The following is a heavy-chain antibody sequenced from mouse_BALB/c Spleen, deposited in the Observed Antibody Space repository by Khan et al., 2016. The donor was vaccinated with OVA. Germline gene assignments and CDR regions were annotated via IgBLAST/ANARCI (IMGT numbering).Heavy chain of an antibody. CDR2: VSTGGSYT. CDR1: GFTFSTYG. D-gene: IGHD1-1*01. CDR3: ISLAYYYVSEGFAY. J-gene: IGHJ3*01. V-gene: IGHV5-6*01. Sequence: EVQLVESGGDLVKPGGSLKLSCAASGFTFSTYGMSWVRQAPDKRLEWVATVSTGGSYTYYPDSVKGRFTISRDNAKNTLYLQMSGLRSEDTAMFSCISLAYYYVSEGFAYWGQGTLVTVSA.